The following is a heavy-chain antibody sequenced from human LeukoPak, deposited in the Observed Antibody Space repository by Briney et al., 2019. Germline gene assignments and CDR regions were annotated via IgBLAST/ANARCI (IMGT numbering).Heavy chain of an antibody. CDR1: GGSISSYY. J-gene: IGHJ4*02. Sequence: SETLSLTCTVSGGSISSYYWSWIRQPPGKGLEWIGYMYYRGNTNYDPSLKSRVTISIDTPNNQFSLKLSSVTAADTALYYCATGVHGIAAAGDYYFDYWGQGTLVTVSS. CDR2: MYYRGNT. D-gene: IGHD6-13*01. V-gene: IGHV4-59*01. CDR3: ATGVHGIAAAGDYYFDY.